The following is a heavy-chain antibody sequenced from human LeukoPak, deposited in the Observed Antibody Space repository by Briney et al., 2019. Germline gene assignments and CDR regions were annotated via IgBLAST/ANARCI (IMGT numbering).Heavy chain of an antibody. D-gene: IGHD6-6*01. J-gene: IGHJ4*02. V-gene: IGHV3-48*03. CDR2: ISSGASAI. Sequence: QTGGSLRLSCAASGFTVSSNYMSWVRQAPGKGLEWVSYISSGASAIYYADSVEGRFTISRDNAQNSLYLQMNSLRAEDTAVYYCVRENEYSSSSFDYWGQGTLVTVSS. CDR1: GFTVSSNY. CDR3: VRENEYSSSSFDY.